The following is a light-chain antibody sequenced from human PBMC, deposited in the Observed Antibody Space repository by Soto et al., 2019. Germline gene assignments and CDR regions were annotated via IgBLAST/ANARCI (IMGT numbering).Light chain of an antibody. Sequence: QSALTQPPSAPGSPGQSVTISCTGTSSDVGGYNYVSWYQQHPGKAPKLMIYEVSKRPSGVPDRFSGSKSGNTASLTVSGLQAEDEADYYCSSYTNINTRACVFGTGTKLTVL. V-gene: IGLV2-8*01. CDR1: SSDVGGYNY. CDR3: SSYTNINTRACV. CDR2: EVS. J-gene: IGLJ1*01.